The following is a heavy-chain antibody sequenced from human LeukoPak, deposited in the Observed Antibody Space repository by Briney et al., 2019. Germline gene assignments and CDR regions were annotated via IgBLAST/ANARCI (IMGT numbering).Heavy chain of an antibody. CDR3: ARVGRSRGSLPNSYYYMDV. Sequence: PAASVKVSCKASGDIFNSYSVSWVRQAPGQGLEWMGGIIPMFGSANYAQKFQGRVTITTDQSTTTAYMELSSLSSEDTAEYYCARVGRSRGSLPNSYYYMDVWGKGTTVTVSS. J-gene: IGHJ6*03. CDR2: IIPMFGSA. CDR1: GDIFNSYS. D-gene: IGHD1-26*01. V-gene: IGHV1-69*05.